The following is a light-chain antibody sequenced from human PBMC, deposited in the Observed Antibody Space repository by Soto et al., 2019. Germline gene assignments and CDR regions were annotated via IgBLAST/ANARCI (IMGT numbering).Light chain of an antibody. J-gene: IGKJ5*01. V-gene: IGKV1-8*01. CDR2: AAS. CDR3: QQYYSYPLVT. Sequence: AIRMTQSPSSLSASTGDRVTITCRASQGISSYLAWYQQKPGKAPTFLIYAASTLLSGAPSRFIGSGSGTDFTLTISCMQSEDFATDYCQQYYSYPLVTFGQGTRLEIK. CDR1: QGISSY.